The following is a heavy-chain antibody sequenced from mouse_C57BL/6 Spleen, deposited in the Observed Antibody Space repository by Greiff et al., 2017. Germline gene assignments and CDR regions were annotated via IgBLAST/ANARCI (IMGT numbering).Heavy chain of an antibody. Sequence: EVMLVESGGGLVKPGGSLKLSCAASGFTFSDYGMHWVRQAPEKGLEWVAYISSGSSTIYYADTVKGRFTISRANAKNTLFLQLTSLRSEDTAMYYCAPSYGSSYVEDYYAMDYWGQGTSVTVSS. V-gene: IGHV5-17*01. J-gene: IGHJ4*01. CDR3: APSYGSSYVEDYYAMDY. D-gene: IGHD1-1*01. CDR2: ISSGSSTI. CDR1: GFTFSDYG.